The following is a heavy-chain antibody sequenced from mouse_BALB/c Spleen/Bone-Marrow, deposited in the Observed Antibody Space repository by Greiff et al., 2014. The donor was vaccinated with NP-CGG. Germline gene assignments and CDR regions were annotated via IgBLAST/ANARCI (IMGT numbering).Heavy chain of an antibody. CDR2: ILPGSGYT. D-gene: IGHD4-1*01. J-gene: IGHJ2*01. Sequence: QVQLQQSGAELMKPGASVRISCKATGYTFTDYWIQWVKQRPGHGLEWIGEILPGSGYTNYNEKFKGKAPFTADASSNTAYNQLSSLTSEDTAVYYDARSGNRADLSFDYWGQGTTLTVSS. CDR3: ARSGNRADLSFDY. CDR1: GYTFTDYW. V-gene: IGHV1-9*01.